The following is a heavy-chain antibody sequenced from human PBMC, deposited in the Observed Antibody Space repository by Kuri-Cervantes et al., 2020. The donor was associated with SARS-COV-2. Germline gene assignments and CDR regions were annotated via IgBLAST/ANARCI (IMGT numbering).Heavy chain of an antibody. CDR3: AREEYSSSWSAVDFDY. CDR1: GFTFSSYG. V-gene: IGHV3-33*08. CDR2: IWYDGSNK. D-gene: IGHD6-13*01. J-gene: IGHJ4*02. Sequence: GESLKISCAASGFTFSSYGMHWVRQAPGKGLGWVAVIWYDGSNKYYADSVKGRFTISRDNSKNTLYLQMNSLRAEDTAVYYCAREEYSSSWSAVDFDYWGQGTLVTVSS.